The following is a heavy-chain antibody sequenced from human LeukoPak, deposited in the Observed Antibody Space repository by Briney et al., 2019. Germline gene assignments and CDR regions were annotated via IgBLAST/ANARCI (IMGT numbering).Heavy chain of an antibody. Sequence: GGSLRLSCAASGFTFKNAWMSWVRQAPGKGLEWVGHIKSKSDGGTTDYAAPVKGRFTISRDDSKNTLYLQMNSLKTEDTAVYYCTTVKVWDDWKYQGFYFDYWGQGTLVTVSS. CDR3: TTVKVWDDWKYQGFYFDY. D-gene: IGHD1-7*01. CDR1: GFTFKNAW. J-gene: IGHJ4*02. CDR2: IKSKSDGGTT. V-gene: IGHV3-15*01.